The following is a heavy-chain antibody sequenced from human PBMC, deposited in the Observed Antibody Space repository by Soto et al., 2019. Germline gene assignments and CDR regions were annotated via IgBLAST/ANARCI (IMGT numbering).Heavy chain of an antibody. CDR1: GGSISNYY. D-gene: IGHD2-2*01. CDR3: ARQSCSSTSCYSWVSWFDP. Sequence: SETLSLTCTVSGGSISNYYWTWIRQPPGKGLEWIGYIYYSGSTKYNPSLKSRVTISVDTSKNQFSLKLSSVTAADTAVYYCARQSCSSTSCYSWVSWFDPWGQGTLVTVSS. J-gene: IGHJ5*02. CDR2: IYYSGST. V-gene: IGHV4-59*08.